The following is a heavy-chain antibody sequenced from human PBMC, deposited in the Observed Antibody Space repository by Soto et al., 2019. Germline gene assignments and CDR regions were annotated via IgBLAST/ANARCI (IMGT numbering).Heavy chain of an antibody. CDR2: INHSGST. CDR1: GGSFSGYY. D-gene: IGHD2-15*01. CDR3: ARGPRYCSGGSCYIDY. J-gene: IGHJ4*02. Sequence: QVQLQQWGAGLLKPSETLSLTCAVYGGSFSGYYWSWLRQPPGKGLEWIGEINHSGSTNYNPSLKSRVTISVDTSKNYFSLRLSSVTAAETAVYYCARGPRYCSGGSCYIDYWGQGTLVTVSS. V-gene: IGHV4-34*01.